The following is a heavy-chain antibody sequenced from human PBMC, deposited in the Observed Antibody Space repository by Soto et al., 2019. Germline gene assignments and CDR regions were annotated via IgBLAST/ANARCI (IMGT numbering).Heavy chain of an antibody. Sequence: TSETLSLTCTVSGGSISSGDYYWSWIRQPPGKGLEWIGYIYYSGTTYYNPPLKSRVTISVDTSKSRCSLKLSSVTTADTDVYYCDRFVREVTSTWGPGILVTVYS. D-gene: IGHD3-10*02. CDR2: IYYSGTT. J-gene: IGHJ5*02. CDR1: GGSISSGDYY. CDR3: DRFVREVTST. V-gene: IGHV4-30-4*01.